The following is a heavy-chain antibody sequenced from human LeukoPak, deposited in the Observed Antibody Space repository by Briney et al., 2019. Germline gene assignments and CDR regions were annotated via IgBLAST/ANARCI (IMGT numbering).Heavy chain of an antibody. CDR1: GFSFSSYE. Sequence: GGSLRLSCAASGFSFSSYEMNWVRQAPGKGLEWISYISSSGSSISYTDSVKGRFTISRDNAKNSLYLQMNSLRAEDTAVYYCARECYYDSSGYDGSAFDPWGQGTLVTVSS. CDR2: ISSSGSSI. D-gene: IGHD3-22*01. CDR3: ARECYYDSSGYDGSAFDP. J-gene: IGHJ5*02. V-gene: IGHV3-48*03.